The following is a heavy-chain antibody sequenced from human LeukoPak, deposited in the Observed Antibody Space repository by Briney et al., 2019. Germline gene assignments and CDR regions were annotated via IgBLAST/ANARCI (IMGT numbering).Heavy chain of an antibody. CDR2: ISYDGSNK. Sequence: GWSLRLSCAASGFTFSSYGMHWVRQAPGKGLEWVAVISYDGSNKYYADSVKGRFTISRDNSKNTLYLQINSLRAEDTAVYYCAKPRGCSGGSCSDRYYYYYGMDVWGQGTTVTVSS. CDR1: GFTFSSYG. CDR3: AKPRGCSGGSCSDRYYYYYGMDV. D-gene: IGHD2-15*01. V-gene: IGHV3-30*18. J-gene: IGHJ6*02.